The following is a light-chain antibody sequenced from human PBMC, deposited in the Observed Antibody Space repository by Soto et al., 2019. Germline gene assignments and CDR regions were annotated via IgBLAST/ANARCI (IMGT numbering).Light chain of an antibody. J-gene: IGLJ1*01. Sequence: QSVLTQPASVSGSPGQSITISCTGTSSDVGSYNLVSWCQQHPGKAPKLMIYEVSKRPSGVSNRFSGSKSGNTASLTISGLQAEDEADYFCCSYAGSSTRYVFGTGTKLTVL. V-gene: IGLV2-23*02. CDR3: CSYAGSSTRYV. CDR2: EVS. CDR1: SSDVGSYNL.